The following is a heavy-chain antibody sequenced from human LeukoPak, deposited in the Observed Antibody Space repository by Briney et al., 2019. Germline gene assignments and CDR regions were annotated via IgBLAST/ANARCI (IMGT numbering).Heavy chain of an antibody. Sequence: GGSLRLFCEVSGFTFWMSWVRQAPGKGLEWVAIISYDGGEIYYVDSVKGRFTLSRDNAKSSVYLQMNSLRAEDAAVYYCARDKPRGSYDGSIFDSWGQGTLVTVSS. CDR1: GFTFW. D-gene: IGHD3-16*01. CDR3: ARDKPRGSYDGSIFDS. J-gene: IGHJ4*02. CDR2: ISYDGGEI. V-gene: IGHV3-7*01.